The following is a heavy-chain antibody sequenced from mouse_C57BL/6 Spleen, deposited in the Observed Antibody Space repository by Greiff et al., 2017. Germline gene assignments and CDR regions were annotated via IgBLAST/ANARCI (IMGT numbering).Heavy chain of an antibody. D-gene: IGHD6-2*01. CDR1: GYTFTSYW. Sequence: VQLQQPGAELVRPGTSVKLSCKASGYTFTSYWMHWVKQRPGQGLEWIGVIDPSDSYTNYNQTFKGKATLTVDTSSSTAYMQLSSLTSEDSAVYYCASEVSFDYWGQGTTLTVSS. CDR2: IDPSDSYT. J-gene: IGHJ2*01. CDR3: ASEVSFDY. V-gene: IGHV1-59*01.